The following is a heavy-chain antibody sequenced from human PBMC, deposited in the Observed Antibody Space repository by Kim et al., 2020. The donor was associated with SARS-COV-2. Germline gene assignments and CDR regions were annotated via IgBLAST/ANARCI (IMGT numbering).Heavy chain of an antibody. J-gene: IGHJ4*02. CDR3: ARDRTPLYGSGSSTFDY. V-gene: IGHV3-30*01. Sequence: VKGRFTISRDNSKNTLYLQMNSLRAEDTAVYYFARDRTPLYGSGSSTFDYWGQGTLVTVSS. D-gene: IGHD3-10*01.